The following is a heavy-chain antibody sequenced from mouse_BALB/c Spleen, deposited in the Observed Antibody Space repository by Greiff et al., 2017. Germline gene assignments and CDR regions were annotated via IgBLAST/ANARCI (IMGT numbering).Heavy chain of an antibody. Sequence: EVMLVESGGGLVKPGGSLKLSCAASGFTFSSYTMSWVRQTPEKRLEWVATISSGGSYTYYPDSVKGRFTISRDNAKNTLYLQMSSLKSEDTAMYYCTRVAGAMDYWGQGTSVTVSS. CDR3: TRVAGAMDY. CDR2: ISSGGSYT. J-gene: IGHJ4*01. CDR1: GFTFSSYT. V-gene: IGHV5-6-4*01.